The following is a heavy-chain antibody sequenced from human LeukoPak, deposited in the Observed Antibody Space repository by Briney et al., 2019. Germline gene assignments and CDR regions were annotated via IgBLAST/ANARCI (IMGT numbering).Heavy chain of an antibody. D-gene: IGHD4-17*01. Sequence: PGGSLRLSCAASGFTFSNAWMSWVRQAPGKGLEWVGRIKSKTDGGTTDYAAPVKGRFTISRDDSKNTLYLQMNSLKTEDTAVYYCTTDLHDYGDYGLPLGNDYWGQGTLVTVSS. V-gene: IGHV3-15*01. CDR1: GFTFSNAW. CDR2: IKSKTDGGTT. J-gene: IGHJ4*02. CDR3: TTDLHDYGDYGLPLGNDY.